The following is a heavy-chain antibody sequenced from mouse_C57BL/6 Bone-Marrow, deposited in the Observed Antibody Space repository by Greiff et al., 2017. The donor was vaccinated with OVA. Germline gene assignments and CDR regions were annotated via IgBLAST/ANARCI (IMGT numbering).Heavy chain of an antibody. D-gene: IGHD2-1*01. V-gene: IGHV5-15*01. J-gene: IGHJ2*01. CDR2: ISNLAYSI. Sequence: EVKLMESGGGLVQPGGSLKLSCAASGFTFSDYGMAWVRQAPRKGPEWVAFISNLAYSIYYADTVTGRFTISRANAKNTLYLEISSLRSEDTAMYYCAGHVPFYYGNTFDSWGQGTTLTDSS. CDR1: GFTFSDYG. CDR3: AGHVPFYYGNTFDS.